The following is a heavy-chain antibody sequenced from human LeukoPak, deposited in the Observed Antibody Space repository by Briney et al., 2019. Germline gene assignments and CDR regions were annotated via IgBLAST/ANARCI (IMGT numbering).Heavy chain of an antibody. CDR1: GFTVSSNY. CDR2: IYSGGNT. Sequence: GGSLRLSCVASGFTVSSNYMSWVRQAPGKGLEWVSVIYSGGNTHYADSVKGRFTISRDSSKNTLYLQMNSLRAEDTAVYYCAASGTGVDYWGQGTLVTVSS. D-gene: IGHD3-10*01. J-gene: IGHJ4*02. V-gene: IGHV3-53*05. CDR3: AASGTGVDY.